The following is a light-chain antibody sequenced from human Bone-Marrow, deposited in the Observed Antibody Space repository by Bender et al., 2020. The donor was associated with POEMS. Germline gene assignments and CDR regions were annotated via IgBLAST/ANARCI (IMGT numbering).Light chain of an antibody. Sequence: QSALTQPRSVSGSPGQSVTISCTGTSSDVGAYDYVSWYQQEPGKAPKLIIFDVSKRPSGVPDRFSGSKSGTTASLTISGLQTGDEADYYCAAWDAGLSGGVFGGGTKLTVL. CDR3: AAWDAGLSGGV. CDR1: SSDVGAYDY. V-gene: IGLV2-11*01. J-gene: IGLJ3*02. CDR2: DVS.